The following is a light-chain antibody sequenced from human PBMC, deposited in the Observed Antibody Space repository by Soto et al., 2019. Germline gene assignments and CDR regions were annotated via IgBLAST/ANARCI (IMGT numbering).Light chain of an antibody. Sequence: ELVLTQSPATLSVSPGERATLSCRASQSVSSNLAWYQQKAGQAPRLLMYGASTRATGIPARFSGSGSGTEFTLTITSLQSEDFGIYYCQQYYHWPRTFGQGTKVDIK. J-gene: IGKJ1*01. CDR2: GAS. CDR3: QQYYHWPRT. V-gene: IGKV3-15*01. CDR1: QSVSSN.